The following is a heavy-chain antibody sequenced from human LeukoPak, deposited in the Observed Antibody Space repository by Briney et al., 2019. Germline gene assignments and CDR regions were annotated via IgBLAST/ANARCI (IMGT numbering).Heavy chain of an antibody. CDR2: VSYSGNT. J-gene: IGHJ4*02. V-gene: IGHV4-59*01. CDR3: AEGYNPYYFDY. CDR1: RGSFSDYY. D-gene: IGHD1-14*01. Sequence: PSETLSLTCSVSRGSFSDYYWSWIRQPPGKGLEWIGYVSYSGNTNYNPSLKSRVTISVDTSKNQFSLKLSSVTAADTAVYYCAEGYNPYYFDYWGRGTLVTVSS.